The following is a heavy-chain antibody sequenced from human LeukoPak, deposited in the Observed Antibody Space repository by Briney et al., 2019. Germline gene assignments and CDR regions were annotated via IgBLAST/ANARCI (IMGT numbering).Heavy chain of an antibody. CDR2: TYYRSKWYN. J-gene: IGHJ5*02. V-gene: IGHV6-1*01. D-gene: IGHD2-2*01. CDR1: GDSVSSNSAA. Sequence: SQTLSLTCAISGDSVSSNSAAWNWIRQSPSRGLEWLGRTYYRSKWYNDYAVSVKSRITINPDTSKNQFSLKLSSVTAADTAVYYCARTALAYCSSTSCPSGVNGFDPWGQGTLVTVSS. CDR3: ARTALAYCSSTSCPSGVNGFDP.